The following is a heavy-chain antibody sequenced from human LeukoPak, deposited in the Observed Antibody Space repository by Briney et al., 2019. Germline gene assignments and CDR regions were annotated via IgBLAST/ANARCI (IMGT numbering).Heavy chain of an antibody. J-gene: IGHJ5*02. CDR1: GYTFTSYG. CDR3: ARWECGGDCSLYNWFDP. D-gene: IGHD2-21*02. CDR2: ISAYNGNT. Sequence: GASVKVSCKASGYTFTSYGISWVRQAPGQGLEWMGWISAYNGNTNYAQKLQGRATMTTDTSTSTAYMELRSLRSDDTAVYYCARWECGGDCSLYNWFDPWGQGTLVTVSS. V-gene: IGHV1-18*01.